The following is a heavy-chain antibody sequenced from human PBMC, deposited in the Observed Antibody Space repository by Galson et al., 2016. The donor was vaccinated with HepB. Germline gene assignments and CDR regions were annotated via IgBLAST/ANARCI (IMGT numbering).Heavy chain of an antibody. CDR2: IRNKRDGGTA. D-gene: IGHD3/OR15-3a*01. CDR3: TTWDWGLDC. V-gene: IGHV3-15*05. J-gene: IGHJ4*02. Sequence: SLRLSCAVSGLSVSYAWMTWVRQAPGKGLEWVGNIRNKRDGGTADYGAPVKGRFTIPRDDSKNTLYLQMSSLKTDDTAVYFCTTWDWGLDCWGQGTLVTVSS. CDR1: GLSVSYAW.